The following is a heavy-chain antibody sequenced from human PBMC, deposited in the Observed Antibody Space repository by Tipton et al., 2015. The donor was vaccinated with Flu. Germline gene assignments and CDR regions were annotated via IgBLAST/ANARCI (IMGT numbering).Heavy chain of an antibody. CDR3: ARENTMVRGVINPLDY. Sequence: TLSLTCAISGDSVSSYDAAWNWIRQSPSRGLEWLGRTFYRSKWSNDYAASVKSRITIHSDTSKNQFSLQLNSVTPEDTAVYYCARENTMVRGVINPLDYWGQGTLVTVSS. V-gene: IGHV6-1*01. J-gene: IGHJ4*02. CDR2: TFYRSKWSN. D-gene: IGHD3-10*01. CDR1: GDSVSSYDAA.